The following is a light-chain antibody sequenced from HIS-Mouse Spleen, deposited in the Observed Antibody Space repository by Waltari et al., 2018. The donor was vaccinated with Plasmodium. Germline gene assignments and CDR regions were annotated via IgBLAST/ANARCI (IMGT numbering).Light chain of an antibody. V-gene: IGKV1-33*01. CDR2: DAS. J-gene: IGKJ3*01. CDR1: QDISNY. CDR3: EKYDNLPPVFT. Sequence: DIQMTQSPSSLSASVGDRVTITPQASQDISNYLNWDQQKPGKTPKLLIYDASKLETGVPSRFSGSETATEFTCAISSLQPEDIATYYCEKYDNLPPVFTIGPGTKVDIK.